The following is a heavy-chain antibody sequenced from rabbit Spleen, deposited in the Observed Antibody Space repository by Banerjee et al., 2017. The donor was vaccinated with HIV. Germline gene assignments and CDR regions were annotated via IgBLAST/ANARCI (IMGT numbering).Heavy chain of an antibody. CDR2: INAVTGKA. D-gene: IGHD1-1*01. J-gene: IGHJ3*01. Sequence: QQQLEESGGGLVKPEGSLTLTCTASGFSFSDKAVMCWVRQAPGKGLEWIACINAVTGKAVYASWAKGRYTFSKTSSTTVTLQMTRLTAADTATYFCVRGASDSGYYSLWGQGTLVTVS. CDR3: VRGASDSGYYSL. V-gene: IGHV1S45*01. CDR1: GFSFSDKAV.